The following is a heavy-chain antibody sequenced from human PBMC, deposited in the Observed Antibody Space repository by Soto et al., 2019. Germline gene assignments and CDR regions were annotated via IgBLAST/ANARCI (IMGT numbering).Heavy chain of an antibody. D-gene: IGHD2-15*01. CDR3: ARTCSGGTCSFDY. CDR1: GFTFSNYA. CDR2: ISGGSESL. V-gene: IGHV3-23*01. Sequence: GGSLRLSCAASGFTFSNYAMSWVRQAPGKGLEWVSAISGGSESLYFAESVKGRFTISRDNAKSTLYLQMNSLGADDTAVYYCARTCSGGTCSFDYWGQGTLVTVSS. J-gene: IGHJ4*02.